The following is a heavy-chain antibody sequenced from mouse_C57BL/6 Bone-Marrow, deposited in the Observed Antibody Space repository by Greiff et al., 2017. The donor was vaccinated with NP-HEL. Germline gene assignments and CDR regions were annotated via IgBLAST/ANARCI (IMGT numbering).Heavy chain of an antibody. Sequence: EVKLMESGPGLAKPSQTLSLTCSVTGYSITSDYWNWIRKFPGNKLEYMGYISYSGITYYNPSLKSRISITRDTSKNQYYLRLNSVTTEDTATYYCARRYYGSSYVWYFDVWGTGTTVTVSS. D-gene: IGHD1-1*01. CDR3: ARRYYGSSYVWYFDV. CDR2: ISYSGIT. V-gene: IGHV3-8*01. CDR1: GYSITSDY. J-gene: IGHJ1*03.